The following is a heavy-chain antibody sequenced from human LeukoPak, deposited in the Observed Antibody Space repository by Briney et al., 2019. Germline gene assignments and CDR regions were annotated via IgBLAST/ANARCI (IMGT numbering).Heavy chain of an antibody. CDR1: GFTFDDYA. CDR3: AKGSSYSFGYWYFDL. J-gene: IGHJ2*01. Sequence: GGSLRLSCAASGFTFDDYAMLWVRQAPGKGLEGVSGISWNSGSVGYADSVKGRFTISRDNAKNSLYLQMNSLRAEDMALYFCAKGSSYSFGYWYFDLWGRGPLVTVSS. V-gene: IGHV3-9*03. D-gene: IGHD5-18*01. CDR2: ISWNSGSV.